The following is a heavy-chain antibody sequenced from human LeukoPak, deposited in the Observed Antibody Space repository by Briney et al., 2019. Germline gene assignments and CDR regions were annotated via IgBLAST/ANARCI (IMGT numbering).Heavy chain of an antibody. CDR1: GYTFTSYA. CDR2: INAGNGNT. J-gene: IGHJ4*02. CDR3: ARGGLVVAATIDY. V-gene: IGHV1-3*01. Sequence: ASVKVSCKASGYTFTSYAMHSVRQAPGQRLEWIGLINAGNGNTKYSQKFQGRVTITRDTSASTAYMELSSLRSEDTAVYYCARGGLVVAATIDYWGQGTLVTVSS. D-gene: IGHD2-15*01.